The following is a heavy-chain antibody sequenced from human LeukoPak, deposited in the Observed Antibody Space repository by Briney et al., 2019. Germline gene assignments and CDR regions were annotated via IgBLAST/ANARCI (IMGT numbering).Heavy chain of an antibody. D-gene: IGHD3-10*01. V-gene: IGHV3-23*01. CDR1: GFTFSSYA. CDR3: TNLWFGERNFDY. CDR2: ISGSGGST. Sequence: PGGSLRLSCAASGFTFSSYAMSWVRQAPGKGLEWVSAISGSGGSTYYADSVKGRFTISRDNSKNTLYLQMNSLRAEDTAVYYCTNLWFGERNFDYWGQGTLVTVSS. J-gene: IGHJ4*02.